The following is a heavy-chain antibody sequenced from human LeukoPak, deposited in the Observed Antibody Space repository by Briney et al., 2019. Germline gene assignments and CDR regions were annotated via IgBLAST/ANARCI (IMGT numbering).Heavy chain of an antibody. CDR2: IYYSGST. J-gene: IGHJ4*02. D-gene: IGHD6-13*01. CDR3: AREFSYSSSWYAIDY. V-gene: IGHV4-59*01. CDR1: GGSISSYY. Sequence: PSETLSLTCTVSGGSISSYYWSWIRQPPGKGLEWIGYIYYSGSTNYNPSLKSRVTISVDTSKNQFSLKLSSVTAADTAVYYCAREFSYSSSWYAIDYWGQGTLVTVSS.